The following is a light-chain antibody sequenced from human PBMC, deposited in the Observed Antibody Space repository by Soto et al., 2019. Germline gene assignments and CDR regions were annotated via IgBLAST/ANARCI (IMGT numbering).Light chain of an antibody. J-gene: IGLJ1*01. V-gene: IGLV2-8*01. CDR2: EVT. Sequence: QSALTQPPSASGSPGQSVTISCTGTSGDVGAYDYVSWYQQHPGKAPKLLIYEVTKRPLGVPDRFSGSKSGNAASLTVSGLQAEDEADSYCSSYAGSNYPYVFGTGTKLTVL. CDR1: SGDVGAYDY. CDR3: SSYAGSNYPYV.